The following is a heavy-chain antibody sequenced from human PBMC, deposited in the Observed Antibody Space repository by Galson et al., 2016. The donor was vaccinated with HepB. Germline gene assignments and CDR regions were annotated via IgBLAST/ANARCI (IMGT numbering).Heavy chain of an antibody. V-gene: IGHV3-23*01. Sequence: SLRLSCAASGFTFSSYAMSWVRQAPGKGLEWVSAISGSGSGSYYADSVKGRFTISRDNSKNTLYLQPNSLRAEDTAVYYCAKFWNGYIDYWGQGTLVTVSS. J-gene: IGHJ4*02. CDR1: GFTFSSYA. CDR3: AKFWNGYIDY. CDR2: ISGSGSGS. D-gene: IGHD3-3*01.